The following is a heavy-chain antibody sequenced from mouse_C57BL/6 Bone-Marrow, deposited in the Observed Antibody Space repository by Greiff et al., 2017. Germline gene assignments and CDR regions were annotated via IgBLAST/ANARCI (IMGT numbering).Heavy chain of an antibody. D-gene: IGHD1-1*01. CDR2: IDPENGDT. V-gene: IGHV14-4*01. CDR1: GFNIKDDY. CDR3: ARGGFSTTVVPFAY. Sequence: EVQLQQSGAELVRPGASVKLSCTASGFNIKDDYMHWVKQRPEQGLEWIGWIDPENGDTEYASKFQGKATITADASSNTAYMQLNSLTSEDSAVYFCARGGFSTTVVPFAYWGQGTLVTVSA. J-gene: IGHJ3*01.